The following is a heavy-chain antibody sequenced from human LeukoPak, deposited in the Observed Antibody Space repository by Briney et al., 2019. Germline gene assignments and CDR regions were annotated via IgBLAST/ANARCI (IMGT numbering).Heavy chain of an antibody. J-gene: IGHJ4*02. CDR1: GGSISSGGYY. CDR3: ARAYGSVFDY. D-gene: IGHD3-10*01. Sequence: SETLSLTCTVSGGSISSGGYYWSWIRQPPGKGLEWIGYIYHSGSTYYNPSLKSRVTISVDRSKNQFSLKLSSVTAADTAVYYCARAYGSVFDYWGQGTLVTVSS. V-gene: IGHV4-30-2*01. CDR2: IYHSGST.